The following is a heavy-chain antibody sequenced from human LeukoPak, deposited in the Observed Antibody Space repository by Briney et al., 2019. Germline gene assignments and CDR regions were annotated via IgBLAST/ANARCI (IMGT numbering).Heavy chain of an antibody. CDR1: GFTVSSNY. V-gene: IGHV3-53*01. CDR2: IYSGGST. CDR3: AKTQGYSNHLFDY. D-gene: IGHD4-11*01. Sequence: GGSLRLSCAASGFTVSSNYMSWVRQAPGKGLEWVSVIYSGGSTYYADSVKGRFTISRDNSKDTLYLQMNSLRAEDTAVYYCAKTQGYSNHLFDYWGQGTLVTVSS. J-gene: IGHJ4*02.